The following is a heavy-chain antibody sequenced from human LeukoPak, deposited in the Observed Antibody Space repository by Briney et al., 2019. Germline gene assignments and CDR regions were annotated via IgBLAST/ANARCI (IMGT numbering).Heavy chain of an antibody. CDR1: GYTLTGYY. V-gene: IGHV1-2*02. Sequence: ASVKVSCKASGYTLTGYYMHWVRQAPGQGLERMGWINPNSGGTNYAQKFQGRVTMTRDTSISTAYMELSRLRSDDTAVYYCARDDPRGWYYFDYWGQGTLVTVSS. CDR3: ARDDPRGWYYFDY. D-gene: IGHD3-10*01. CDR2: INPNSGGT. J-gene: IGHJ4*02.